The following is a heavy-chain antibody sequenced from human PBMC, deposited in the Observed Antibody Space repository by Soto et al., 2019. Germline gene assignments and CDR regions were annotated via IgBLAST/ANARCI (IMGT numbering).Heavy chain of an antibody. CDR2: INHSGST. CDR1: GGSFSGYY. J-gene: IGHJ4*02. CDR3: ARAPIFDY. Sequence: QVQLQQWGAGLLKPSETLSLTCAVYGGSFSGYYWSWIRQPPGKGLEWIGEINHSGSTNYNPSLKSRVTLSVDTSKNQFSLKLSSVTAADTAVYYCARAPIFDYWGQGTLVTVSS. V-gene: IGHV4-34*01.